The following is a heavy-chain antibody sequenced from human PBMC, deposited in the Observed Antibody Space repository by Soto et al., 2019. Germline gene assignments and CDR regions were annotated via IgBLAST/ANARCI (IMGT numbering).Heavy chain of an antibody. CDR1: GGSISTYF. CDR3: ARDRMAADATEVAFDF. V-gene: IGHV4-59*01. CDR2: ISDSGRI. J-gene: IGHJ3*01. Sequence: SETLSLTCTVCGGSISTYFWNWLRQPPGKGLEWIAYISDSGRILYNPSLKSRVTLSLDASKNQFSLRLSSVTAADTAVYYCARDRMAADATEVAFDFWGQGTMVT. D-gene: IGHD6-13*01.